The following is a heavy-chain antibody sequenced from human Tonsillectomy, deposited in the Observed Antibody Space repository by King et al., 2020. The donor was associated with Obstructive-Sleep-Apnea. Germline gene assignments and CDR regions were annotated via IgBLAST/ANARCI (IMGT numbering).Heavy chain of an antibody. CDR3: ARDSTGWFDP. Sequence: QLQESGPGLVKPSGTLSLTCAVSGGSISSSNWWSWVRQPPGRGLEWIGEIYHSGSTNYNPSHKNPVTIAVDKTKNQFSQKLSSVTAAATAVYYCARDSTGWFDPWGQGPLVTVAS. V-gene: IGHV4-4*02. CDR2: IYHSGST. CDR1: GGSISSSNW. J-gene: IGHJ5*02.